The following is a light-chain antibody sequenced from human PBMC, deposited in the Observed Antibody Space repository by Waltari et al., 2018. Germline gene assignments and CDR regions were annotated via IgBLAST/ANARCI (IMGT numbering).Light chain of an antibody. CDR2: HTS. Sequence: EIVMTQSPATLSVSPGERATLSCRASQSINSHLGWDQQRPGQAPMLLIYHTSTRATGCPARYSGSGSVTEFTLTISSLQSEDFAVYYCQQYHDWPLTFGGGTKVEI. CDR1: QSINSH. J-gene: IGKJ4*01. CDR3: QQYHDWPLT. V-gene: IGKV3-15*01.